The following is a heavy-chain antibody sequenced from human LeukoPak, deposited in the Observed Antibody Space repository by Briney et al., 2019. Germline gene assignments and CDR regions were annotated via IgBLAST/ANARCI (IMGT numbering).Heavy chain of an antibody. CDR2: ISGSGGST. Sequence: SSSSYYWAWICQPPGKGLEWVSAISGSGGSTYYADSVKGRFTISRDNSKNTLYLQMNSLRAEDTAVYYCAKQGEGSGYYYEPWYFDLWGRGTLVTVSS. CDR3: AKQGEGSGYYYEPWYFDL. V-gene: IGHV3-23*01. D-gene: IGHD3-22*01. J-gene: IGHJ2*01. CDR1: SSSSYY.